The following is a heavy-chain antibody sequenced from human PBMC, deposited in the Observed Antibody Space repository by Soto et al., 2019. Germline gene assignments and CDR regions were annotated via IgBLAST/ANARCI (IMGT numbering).Heavy chain of an antibody. CDR2: ASYDGSYK. Sequence: QVQLVESGGGVVQPGRSLRLSCAASGFTFSSFGMHWVRQAPGKGLEWVAVASYDGSYKYYADSVKGRFTISRDNSKNMLYLQMNSRRAENTAVYYCAKERAVVATTPYFDYWGQGTLVTVSS. J-gene: IGHJ4*02. V-gene: IGHV3-30*18. CDR3: AKERAVVATTPYFDY. CDR1: GFTFSSFG. D-gene: IGHD5-12*01.